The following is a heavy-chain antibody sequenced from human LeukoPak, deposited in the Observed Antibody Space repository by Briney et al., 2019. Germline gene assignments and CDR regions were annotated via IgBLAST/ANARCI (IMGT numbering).Heavy chain of an antibody. D-gene: IGHD6-13*01. CDR1: GGSFIGYY. J-gene: IGHJ5*02. CDR2: INHSGST. CDR3: ARGEAAAGTGWFDP. Sequence: PSETLSLTCAVYGGSFIGYYWSWIRQPPGKGLEWMGEINHSGSTNYNPSLKSRVTISVDTSKNQFSLKLSSVTAADTAVYYCARGEAAAGTGWFDPWGQGTLVTVSS. V-gene: IGHV4-34*01.